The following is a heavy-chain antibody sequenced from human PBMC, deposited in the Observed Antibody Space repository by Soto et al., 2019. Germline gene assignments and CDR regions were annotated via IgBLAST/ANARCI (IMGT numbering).Heavy chain of an antibody. V-gene: IGHV3-21*01. CDR3: ARGFGSTRIGYFDY. Sequence: PGGSLRLSCAASGLTFSSYSMNWVRQAPGKGLEWVSSISSSSSYIYYADSVKGRFTISRDNAKNSLYLQMNSLRAEDTAVYYCARGFGSTRIGYFDYWGQGTLVTVSS. CDR1: GLTFSSYS. J-gene: IGHJ4*02. D-gene: IGHD1-1*01. CDR2: ISSSSSYI.